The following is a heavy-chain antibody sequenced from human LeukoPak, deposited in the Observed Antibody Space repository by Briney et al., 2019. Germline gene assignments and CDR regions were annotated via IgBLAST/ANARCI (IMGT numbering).Heavy chain of an antibody. CDR2: ISGSGGST. D-gene: IGHD3-22*01. Sequence: PGGSLRLSRAASGFTFSSYAMSWVRQAPGKGLEWVSAISGSGGSTYYADSVKGRFTISRDNSKNTLYLQMNSLRAEDTAVYYCAKADYDSSGYGPPPGYWGQGTLVTVSS. J-gene: IGHJ4*02. CDR1: GFTFSSYA. V-gene: IGHV3-23*01. CDR3: AKADYDSSGYGPPPGY.